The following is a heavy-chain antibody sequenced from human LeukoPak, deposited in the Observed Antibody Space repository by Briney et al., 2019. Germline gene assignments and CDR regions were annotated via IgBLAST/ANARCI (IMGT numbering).Heavy chain of an antibody. J-gene: IGHJ3*02. Sequence: QAGGSLRLSCAASGFTFSSYAMHWVRQAPGKGLEWVAVISYDGSNKYYADSVKGRFTISRDNSKNTLYLQMNSLRAEDTAVYYCARDNQQLGAFDIWGQGTMVTVSS. V-gene: IGHV3-30-3*01. CDR1: GFTFSSYA. CDR3: ARDNQQLGAFDI. CDR2: ISYDGSNK. D-gene: IGHD6-13*01.